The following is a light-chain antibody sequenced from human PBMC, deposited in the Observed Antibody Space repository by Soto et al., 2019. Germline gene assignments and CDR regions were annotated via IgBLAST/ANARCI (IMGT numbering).Light chain of an antibody. CDR1: SSDVDTYTD. V-gene: IGLV2-14*01. Sequence: QSALTQPASVSGSPGQPITISCTGTSSDVDTYTDVSWYQQHPGNAPKLMIYEVSYRPSGVSDRFSGSKSGNTASLTISGLQAEDEADYYCCSYAGSTTRVQFGGGTKVTVL. CDR3: CSYAGSTTRVQ. CDR2: EVS. J-gene: IGLJ2*01.